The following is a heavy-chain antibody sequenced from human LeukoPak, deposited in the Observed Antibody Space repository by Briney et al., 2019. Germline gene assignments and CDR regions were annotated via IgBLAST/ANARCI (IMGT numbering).Heavy chain of an antibody. CDR1: RGSFIAYY. Sequence: SETPSLTRALPRGSFIAYYWSWIRQPPRKGRERIGEINHSGSTNYNPSVKSLVSISVDTSKNQFSLKLRSVTAADTAVYYCARGLAYYGSGSYFDYWGQGTLVSVSS. J-gene: IGHJ4*02. D-gene: IGHD3-10*01. CDR3: ARGLAYYGSGSYFDY. V-gene: IGHV4-34*01. CDR2: INHSGST.